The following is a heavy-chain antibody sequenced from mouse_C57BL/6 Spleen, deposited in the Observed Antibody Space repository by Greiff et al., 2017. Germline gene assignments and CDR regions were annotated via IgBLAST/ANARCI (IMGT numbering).Heavy chain of an antibody. J-gene: IGHJ4*01. CDR2: ISYDGSN. Sequence: DVKLQESGPGLVKPSPSLSLTCSVTGYSITSGYYWNWIRQFPGNKLEWMGYISYDGSNNYNPSLKNRISITRYTSKNQFFLKLNSVTTEDTATYYCARAPDDGAMDYWGQGTSVTVSS. CDR1: GYSITSGYY. D-gene: IGHD2-12*01. V-gene: IGHV3-6*01. CDR3: ARAPDDGAMDY.